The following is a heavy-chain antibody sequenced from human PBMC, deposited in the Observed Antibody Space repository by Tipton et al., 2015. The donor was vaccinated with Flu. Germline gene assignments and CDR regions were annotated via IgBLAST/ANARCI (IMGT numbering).Heavy chain of an antibody. Sequence: SLRLSCAASGFTFSNAWMSWVRQAPGKGLEWVGRIKSKTDGGTTDYAAPVKGRFTISRDDSKNTLYLQMNSLKTEDTAVYYCTTAPEGIVVVPAAIHYYYMDVWGKGTTVTVSS. CDR3: TTAPEGIVVVPAAIHYYYMDV. D-gene: IGHD2-2*02. J-gene: IGHJ6*03. CDR2: IKSKTDGGTT. V-gene: IGHV3-15*01. CDR1: GFTFSNAW.